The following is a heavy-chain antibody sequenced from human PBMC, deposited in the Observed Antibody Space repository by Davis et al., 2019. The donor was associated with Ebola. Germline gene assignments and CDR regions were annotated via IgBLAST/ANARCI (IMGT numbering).Heavy chain of an antibody. CDR3: ARHSTGREWLISVYYFDL. V-gene: IGHV4-39*01. Sequence: SETLSFTCTVSGGSISSYYWAWIRQPPGKRLEWIGSISHTGGTYYNPSLKSHISVDTSRNQFSLELTSVTAADTAVYYCARHSTGREWLISVYYFDLWGQGALATVSS. J-gene: IGHJ4*02. CDR1: GGSISSYY. CDR2: ISHTGGT. D-gene: IGHD5-24*01.